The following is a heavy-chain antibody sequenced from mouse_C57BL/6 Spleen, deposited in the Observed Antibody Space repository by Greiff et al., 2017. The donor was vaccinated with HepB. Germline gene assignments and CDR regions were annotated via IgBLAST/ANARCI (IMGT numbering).Heavy chain of an antibody. CDR3: TRERGPYAMDY. V-gene: IGHV1-15*01. CDR2: FDPETGGT. Sequence: QVQLQQSGAELVRPGASVTLSCKASGYTFTDYEMHWVKRTPVHGLEWIGAFDPETGGTAYNQKFKGKAILTADKSSSTAYMELRSLTSEDSAVYYCTRERGPYAMDYWGQGTSVTVSS. CDR1: GYTFTDYE. J-gene: IGHJ4*01.